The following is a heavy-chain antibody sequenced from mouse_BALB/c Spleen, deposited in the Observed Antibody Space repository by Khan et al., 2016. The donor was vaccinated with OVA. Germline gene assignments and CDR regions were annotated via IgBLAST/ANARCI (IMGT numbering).Heavy chain of an antibody. J-gene: IGHJ4*01. D-gene: IGHD2-14*01. CDR2: IWGGGGT. Sequence: QVQLKESGPGLVAPSQSLSITCTVSGFSLSRYNIHWVRQPPGKGLEWLGMIWGGGGTDYNSNLKSRLSISKDNSKSKVFLKMNSLQTDDSAMYYCARAYYRYDGYDAMDYWGQGTSVTVSS. V-gene: IGHV2-6-4*01. CDR1: GFSLSRYN. CDR3: ARAYYRYDGYDAMDY.